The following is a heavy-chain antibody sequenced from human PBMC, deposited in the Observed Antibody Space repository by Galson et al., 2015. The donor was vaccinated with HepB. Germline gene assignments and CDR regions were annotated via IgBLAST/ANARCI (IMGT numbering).Heavy chain of an antibody. CDR2: ISYDGSNK. CDR1: GFTFSGYW. V-gene: IGHV3-30*18. J-gene: IGHJ4*02. Sequence: SLRLSCAASGFTFSGYWMSWVRQAPGKGLEWVAVISYDGSNKYYADSVKGRFTISRDNSKNTLYLQMNSLRAEDTALYYCAKDPYLYSALAGTMAGFDYWGQGTLVTVSS. CDR3: AKDPYLYSALAGTMAGFDY. D-gene: IGHD6-19*01.